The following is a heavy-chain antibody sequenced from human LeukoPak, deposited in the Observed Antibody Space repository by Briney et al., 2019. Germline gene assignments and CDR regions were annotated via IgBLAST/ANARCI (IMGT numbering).Heavy chain of an antibody. CDR3: ARGGCSSTSCYDP. Sequence: ASVKVSCKASGYTFTSYDINWVRQATGQGLERMGWMNPNSGNTGYAQKFQGRVTITRNTSISTAYMELSSLRSEDTAVYYCARGGCSSTSCYDPWGQGTLVTVSS. CDR2: MNPNSGNT. CDR1: GYTFTSYD. J-gene: IGHJ5*02. D-gene: IGHD2-2*01. V-gene: IGHV1-8*03.